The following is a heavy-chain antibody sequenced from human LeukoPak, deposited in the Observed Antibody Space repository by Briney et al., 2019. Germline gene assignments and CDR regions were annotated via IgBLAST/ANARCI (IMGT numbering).Heavy chain of an antibody. Sequence: ASVKVSCKASGYTFTSYGISWVRQAPGQGLEWMGWISAYNGNTNYAQKLQGRVTMTTDTSTSTAYIELRSLRSDDTAVYYCAREGTVTNYYYYYYMDVWGKGTTVTVPS. CDR2: ISAYNGNT. CDR3: AREGTVTNYYYYYYMDV. V-gene: IGHV1-18*01. D-gene: IGHD4-17*01. CDR1: GYTFTSYG. J-gene: IGHJ6*03.